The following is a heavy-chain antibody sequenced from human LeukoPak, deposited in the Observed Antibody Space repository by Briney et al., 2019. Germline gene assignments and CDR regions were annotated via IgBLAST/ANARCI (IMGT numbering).Heavy chain of an antibody. D-gene: IGHD1-26*01. CDR1: GFTFNYYA. V-gene: IGHV3-30*02. CDR3: ARDLSGWEPDTFDI. CDR2: IRYDGSNK. J-gene: IGHJ3*02. Sequence: GGSLRLSCAASGFTFNYYAMNWVRQAPGKGLEWVAFIRYDGSNKYYADSVKGRFTISRDNSKNTLYLQMNSLRAEDTAVYYCARDLSGWEPDTFDIWGQGTMVTVSS.